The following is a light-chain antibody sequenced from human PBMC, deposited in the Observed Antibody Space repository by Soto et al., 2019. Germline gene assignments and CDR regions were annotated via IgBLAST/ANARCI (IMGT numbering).Light chain of an antibody. CDR3: AAWDDSLSGRV. J-gene: IGLJ3*02. V-gene: IGLV1-47*01. CDR1: SSNIGSNY. Sequence: QSVLTQPPSASGTPGQRVTISCSGSSSNIGSNYVYWYQQLPGTAPKLLIYSNDQRPSGVPDRFSGSKSGTSASLAISGLRSEDEAAYYCAAWDDSLSGRVFGGGTKLTVL. CDR2: SND.